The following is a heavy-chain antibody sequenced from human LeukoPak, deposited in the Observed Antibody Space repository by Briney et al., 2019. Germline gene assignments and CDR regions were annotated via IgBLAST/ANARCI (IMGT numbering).Heavy chain of an antibody. V-gene: IGHV4-39*01. CDR2: MYYRGST. D-gene: IGHD5-24*01. J-gene: IGHJ4*02. CDR3: ARHGRDGYNYGPVVYY. CDR1: GGSISSSSYY. Sequence: SETLSLTCTVSGGSISSSSYYWGWIRQSPGKGPEWVGSMYYRGSTYYNPSLKSRVTLPVDTPKNQFSQKLGSVTAADTAVYYCARHGRDGYNYGPVVYYWGQGTLVTVSS.